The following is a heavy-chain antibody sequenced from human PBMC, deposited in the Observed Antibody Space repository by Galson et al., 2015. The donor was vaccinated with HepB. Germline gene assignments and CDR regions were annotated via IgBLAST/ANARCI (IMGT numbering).Heavy chain of an antibody. CDR2: ISYDGNNK. J-gene: IGHJ6*02. CDR3: ARAPPNLNTVYYYYFYAMDV. Sequence: SLRLSCAASGFTFTSYSMDWVRQAPGKGLEWAAVISYDGNNKYYADSVRGRFTISRDNSKNTLYLQMDSLRAEDTAVYYCARAPPNLNTVYYYYFYAMDVWGQGTTVTVSS. D-gene: IGHD2-2*02. V-gene: IGHV3-30*04. CDR1: GFTFTSYS.